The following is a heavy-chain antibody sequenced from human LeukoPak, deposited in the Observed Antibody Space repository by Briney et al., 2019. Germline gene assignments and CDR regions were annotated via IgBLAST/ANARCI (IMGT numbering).Heavy chain of an antibody. Sequence: ASVNVSCKASGFNFDNFGITWVRQAPGRGLEWMGWISNYNGNANYAQKFQGRVTMTTDTSTTTAYMELRSLRSDDTAVYYCARADYYYDSSGYYWFDPWGQGTLVTVSS. CDR3: ARADYYYDSSGYYWFDP. CDR1: GFNFDNFG. V-gene: IGHV1-18*01. CDR2: ISNYNGNA. D-gene: IGHD3-22*01. J-gene: IGHJ5*02.